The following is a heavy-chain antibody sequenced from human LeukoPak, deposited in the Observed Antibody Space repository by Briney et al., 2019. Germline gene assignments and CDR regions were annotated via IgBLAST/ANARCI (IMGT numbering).Heavy chain of an antibody. Sequence: GGSLRLTCAASGFTFSIYAMSWVRQAPGKGLEWVAAITGSGRSTYYADSVKGRFTISRDNSNNTLNLQMNSLRAEDTAVYYCAKDSWGMDVWGQGTTVTVSS. V-gene: IGHV3-23*01. CDR1: GFTFSIYA. CDR2: ITGSGRST. J-gene: IGHJ6*02. CDR3: AKDSWGMDV.